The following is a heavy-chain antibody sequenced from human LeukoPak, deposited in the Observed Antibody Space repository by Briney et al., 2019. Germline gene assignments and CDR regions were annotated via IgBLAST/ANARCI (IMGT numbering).Heavy chain of an antibody. CDR2: INHSGST. J-gene: IGHJ4*02. CDR3: ARGSSPSPPAPSSYYFDC. V-gene: IGHV4-34*01. CDR1: GGSFSGYY. D-gene: IGHD6-6*01. Sequence: SETLSLTCAVYGGSFSGYYWSWIRQPPGKGLEWIGEINHSGSTNYNPSLNRRVTISVHTSKHQFSLKLSSVTAADTAVYYCARGSSPSPPAPSSYYFDCWGQGTLVTVSS.